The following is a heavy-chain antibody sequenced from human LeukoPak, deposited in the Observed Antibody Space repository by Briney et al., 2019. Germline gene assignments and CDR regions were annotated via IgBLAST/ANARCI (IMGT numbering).Heavy chain of an antibody. CDR1: GFTFDDYA. J-gene: IGHJ4*02. D-gene: IGHD1-26*01. CDR3: AKDMRGATAFDY. CDR2: ISWNSGSI. V-gene: IGHV3-9*01. Sequence: GRSLRLSCAASGFTFDDYAMHWVRRAPGKGLEWVSGISWNSGSIGYADSVKGRFTISRDNAKNSLYLQMNSLRAEDTALYYCAKDMRGATAFDYWGQGTLVTVSS.